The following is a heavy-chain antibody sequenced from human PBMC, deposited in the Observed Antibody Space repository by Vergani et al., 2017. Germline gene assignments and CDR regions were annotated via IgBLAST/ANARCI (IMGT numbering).Heavy chain of an antibody. CDR2: IWYDGSNK. V-gene: IGHV3-33*01. J-gene: IGHJ4*02. Sequence: QVQLVESGGGVVQPGRSLRLSCAASGFRFSSYGMNWVRQAPGKGREWVAVIWYDGSNKYYADSVKGRFTISRDNSQNTVNLQMNSLRVDDTAVYYSARGDTCGGDCDLDYWGQGTLVTVSS. CDR3: ARGDTCGGDCDLDY. D-gene: IGHD2-21*02. CDR1: GFRFSSYG.